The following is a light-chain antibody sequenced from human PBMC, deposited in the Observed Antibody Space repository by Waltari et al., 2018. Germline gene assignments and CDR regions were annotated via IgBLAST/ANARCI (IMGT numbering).Light chain of an antibody. V-gene: IGLV2-8*01. J-gene: IGLJ3*02. Sequence: QSALTQFPSASGSPGQSVTISCTGTSSDFGSYNYVSWYQHHPGKAPKLRIYEIDKRPSGVPDRCSGSMSGNTASLTVSGLQAEDEADYYCSSYIGTNNWVFGGGTKLTVL. CDR3: SSYIGTNNWV. CDR1: SSDFGSYNY. CDR2: EID.